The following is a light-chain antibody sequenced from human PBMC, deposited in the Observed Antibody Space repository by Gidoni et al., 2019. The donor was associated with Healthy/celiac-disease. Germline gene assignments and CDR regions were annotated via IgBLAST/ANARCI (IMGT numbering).Light chain of an antibody. V-gene: IGLV1-44*01. CDR1: SSNIGSNT. CDR2: SNN. J-gene: IGLJ1*01. CDR3: AAWDDSLNAYV. Sequence: QSVLTQPPSASGTPGQRGTISCSGSSSNIGSNTVNWYQQLPGPAPKLLIYSNNQRPSGVPARFSGSKSGTSASLAISGLQSEDEADYYCAAWDDSLNAYVFGTGTKVTVL.